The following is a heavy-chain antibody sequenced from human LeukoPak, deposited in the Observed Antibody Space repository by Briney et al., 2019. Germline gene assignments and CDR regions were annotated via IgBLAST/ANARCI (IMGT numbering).Heavy chain of an antibody. V-gene: IGHV1-69*01. CDR1: GGTFSSYA. J-gene: IGHJ4*02. CDR3: ARGPQGLYSSGWKQFDY. Sequence: ASVKVSCKASGGTFSSYAISWVRQAPGQGLEWMGEIIPIFGTANYAQKFQGRVTITADESTSTAYMELSSLRSEDTAVYYCARGPQGLYSSGWKQFDYWGQGTLVTVSS. CDR2: IIPIFGTA. D-gene: IGHD6-19*01.